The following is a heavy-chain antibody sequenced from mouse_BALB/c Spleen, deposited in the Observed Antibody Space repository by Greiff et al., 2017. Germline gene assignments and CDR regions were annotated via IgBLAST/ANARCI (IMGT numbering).Heavy chain of an antibody. CDR3: TRWGYYGNYED. V-gene: IGHV1-15*01. Sequence: VQLQQSGAELVRPGASVTLSCKASGYTFTDYEMHWVKQTPVHGLEWIGAIDPETGGTAYNQKFKGKATLTADKSSSTAYMELRSLTSEDSAVYYCTRWGYYGNYEDWGQGTTLTVSS. J-gene: IGHJ2*01. D-gene: IGHD2-1*01. CDR1: GYTFTDYE. CDR2: IDPETGGT.